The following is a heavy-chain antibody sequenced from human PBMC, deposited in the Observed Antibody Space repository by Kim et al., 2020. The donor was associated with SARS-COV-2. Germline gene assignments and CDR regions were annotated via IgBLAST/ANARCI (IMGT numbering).Heavy chain of an antibody. CDR3: ARGGNVDPFDI. CDR2: ISPDSLSI. D-gene: IGHD1-26*01. CDR1: GFSLGTHS. V-gene: IGHV3-21*06. J-gene: IGHJ3*02. Sequence: GGSLRLSCAASGFSLGTHSMNWARQAPGKGLEWVSSISPDSLSIYYSDLVKGRFTISRDNGKNFLYLQMDSLRVEDTAVYYCARGGNVDPFDIWGQGTMVTVSS.